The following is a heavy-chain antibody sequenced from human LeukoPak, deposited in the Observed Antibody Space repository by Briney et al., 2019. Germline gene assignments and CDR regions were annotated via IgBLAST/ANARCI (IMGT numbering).Heavy chain of an antibody. Sequence: VRSLRLSSAASGFTFSSDAMSWVREAPGKGLEWVSAVIGSGGSTYYADSVKGRFTISRDNSKNTLYLQMDSLRAEDTAVYYCAKGPGDYWGQGTLVTVSS. CDR1: GFTFSSDA. CDR2: VIGSGGST. V-gene: IGHV3-23*01. D-gene: IGHD7-27*01. J-gene: IGHJ4*02. CDR3: AKGPGDY.